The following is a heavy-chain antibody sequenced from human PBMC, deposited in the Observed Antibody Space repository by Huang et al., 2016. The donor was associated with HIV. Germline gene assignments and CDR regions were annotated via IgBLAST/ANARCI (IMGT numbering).Heavy chain of an antibody. V-gene: IGHV1-18*04. CDR1: GFMFTNYG. D-gene: IGHD3-10*01. CDR3: VRESLYFGDFLFDH. J-gene: IGHJ4*02. Sequence: QVQLVQSGAEVKRPGASLKVSCKTSGFMFTNYGFSWVRQAPGQGLEWLGWGSANSGDINYEVKCEGRVSMTTDTTSGTAYMELRRLTSDDTATYYCVRESLYFGDFLFDHWGQGTPVTVSA. CDR2: GSANSGDI.